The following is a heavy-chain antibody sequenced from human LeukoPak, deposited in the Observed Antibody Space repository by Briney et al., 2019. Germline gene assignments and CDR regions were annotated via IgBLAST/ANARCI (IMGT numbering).Heavy chain of an antibody. Sequence: PGGSLRLSCAASGFTFSSYAMGWVRQAPGKGLEWVSLITGSGGSTFYADSVKGRFTISRDNSESTLYPQMNSLRAEDTAVYYCARDSRDIAWYFDFWGQGTLVTVSS. CDR2: ITGSGGST. D-gene: IGHD2-15*01. J-gene: IGHJ4*02. CDR1: GFTFSSYA. CDR3: ARDSRDIAWYFDF. V-gene: IGHV3-23*01.